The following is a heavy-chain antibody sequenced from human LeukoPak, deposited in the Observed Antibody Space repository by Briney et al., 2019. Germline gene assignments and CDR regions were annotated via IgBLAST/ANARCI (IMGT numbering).Heavy chain of an antibody. CDR1: GASIRSYF. CDR2: FYTSANT. J-gene: IGHJ5*02. CDR3: ARRRTGTTHNWFDP. Sequence: SETLSLTCSVSGASIRSYFWSWIRRSPGRGLEWIGNFYTSANTIYNPSLQSRVTISVDTSKNEFSLRLTSVTAADTAVYYCARRRTGTTHNWFDPWGQGTLVSVSS. D-gene: IGHD1-1*01. V-gene: IGHV4-4*09.